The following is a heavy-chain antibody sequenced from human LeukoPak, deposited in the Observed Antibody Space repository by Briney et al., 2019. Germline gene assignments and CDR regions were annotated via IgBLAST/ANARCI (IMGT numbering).Heavy chain of an antibody. CDR3: ARVSGYCSDGVCRFDY. J-gene: IGHJ4*02. V-gene: IGHV4-4*02. D-gene: IGHD2-8*01. Sequence: GSLRLSCAASGFIFSKAWMSWVRQPPGKGLEWIGEIDDSGTTNYRPSLKSRVTISVDTSKNQLSLKVTSVTAADTAVYYCARVSGYCSDGVCRFDYWGQGTLVTVSS. CDR1: GFIFSKAW. CDR2: IDDSGTT.